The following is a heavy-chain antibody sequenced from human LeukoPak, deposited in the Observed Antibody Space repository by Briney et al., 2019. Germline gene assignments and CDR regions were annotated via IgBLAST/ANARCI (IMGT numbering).Heavy chain of an antibody. J-gene: IGHJ4*02. Sequence: GGSLRLSCVASGFTFSHYGLHWVRQAPGKGVEWVAFIRYGGTNKYYVDTVQGRFTISRDKSKNTLYLQKNSLRAEDTAVYYCAKDFCISTNCYNSHWGQGTLVTGSS. CDR1: GFTFSHYG. CDR2: IRYGGTNK. V-gene: IGHV3-30*02. D-gene: IGHD2-2*02. CDR3: AKDFCISTNCYNSH.